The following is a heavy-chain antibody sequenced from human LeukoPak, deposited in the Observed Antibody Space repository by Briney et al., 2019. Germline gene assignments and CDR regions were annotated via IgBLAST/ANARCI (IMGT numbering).Heavy chain of an antibody. V-gene: IGHV1-3*01. J-gene: IGHJ4*02. Sequence: GASVKVSCKAFGYTFTSYAMHWVRQAPGQRLEWMGWINAGNGNTKYSQKFQGRVTITRDTSASTAYMELSSLRSEDTAVYYCARVVGYSYGGDYYFDYWGQGTLVTVSS. CDR3: ARVVGYSYGGDYYFDY. CDR2: INAGNGNT. D-gene: IGHD5-18*01. CDR1: GYTFTSYA.